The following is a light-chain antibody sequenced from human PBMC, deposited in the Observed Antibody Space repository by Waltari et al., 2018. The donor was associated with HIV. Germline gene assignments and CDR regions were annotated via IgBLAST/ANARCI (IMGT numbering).Light chain of an antibody. Sequence: QSALTQPASVSGSPGQSITISCTGTRSDVGGYNYVSWYQHPPGKAPKLVIYEVSNRHSGVSNRFSGFKSGNTASLTISGLQAEDEGDYYCASYTGSSAWVFGGGTNLTVL. CDR1: RSDVGGYNY. CDR2: EVS. V-gene: IGLV2-14*01. J-gene: IGLJ3*02. CDR3: ASYTGSSAWV.